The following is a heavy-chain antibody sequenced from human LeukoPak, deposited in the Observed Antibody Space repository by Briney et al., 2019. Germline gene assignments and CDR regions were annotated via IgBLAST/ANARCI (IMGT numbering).Heavy chain of an antibody. CDR3: ARAGPGFSSSSGLDY. V-gene: IGHV1-69*04. J-gene: IGHJ4*02. CDR2: IIPFLGVA. D-gene: IGHD6-6*01. Sequence: ASVKVSCKASGGTFSRYAISWVRQAPGQGLEWMGRIIPFLGVANYAQKFQGRVTITADKSTSTAYMELSSLKSEDTAVYYCARAGPGFSSSSGLDYWGQGTMVTVSS. CDR1: GGTFSRYA.